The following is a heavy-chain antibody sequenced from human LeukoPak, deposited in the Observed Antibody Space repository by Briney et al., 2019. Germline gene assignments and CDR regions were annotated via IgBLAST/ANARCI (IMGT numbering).Heavy chain of an antibody. CDR3: ARDRIMTTVTTFDY. Sequence: PGGSLRLSCEASGFSSITYWMTWVRRAPGKGLEWVADIKKDGSERYYVDSVKGRFTISRDNANNSVFLQMNGLTVEDTAVYYCARDRIMTTVTTFDYWGQGTLVTVSS. J-gene: IGHJ4*02. CDR1: GFSSITYW. V-gene: IGHV3-7*01. D-gene: IGHD4-17*01. CDR2: IKKDGSER.